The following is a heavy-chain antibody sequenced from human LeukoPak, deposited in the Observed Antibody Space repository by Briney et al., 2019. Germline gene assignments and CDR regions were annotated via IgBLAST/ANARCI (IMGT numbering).Heavy chain of an antibody. D-gene: IGHD7-27*01. CDR2: INADGRAE. CDR1: GFTFSSYA. J-gene: IGHJ4*02. CDR3: AKWGSTWGFDN. V-gene: IGHV3-7*01. Sequence: GGSLRLSCAASGFTFSSYAMSWVRQTPGKGLEWVANINADGRAEYYVDSVKGRFAISRDNAKSSVFLQMNNLRAEDTAVYYCAKWGSTWGFDNWGQGTLVTVSS.